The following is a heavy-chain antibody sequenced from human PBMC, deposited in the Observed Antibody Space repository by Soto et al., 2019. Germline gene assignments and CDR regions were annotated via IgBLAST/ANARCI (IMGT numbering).Heavy chain of an antibody. CDR3: ARGKLWFPSSFDY. D-gene: IGHD5-18*01. V-gene: IGHV4-34*01. J-gene: IGHJ4*02. Sequence: QSQTLSLTCAVYGGSFRGYYWSWIRQPPGKGLEWIGEINHSGSTNYNPSLKSRVTISVDTSKNQFSLKLSSVTAADTAVYYCARGKLWFPSSFDYWGQGTLVTVPS. CDR2: INHSGST. CDR1: GGSFRGYY.